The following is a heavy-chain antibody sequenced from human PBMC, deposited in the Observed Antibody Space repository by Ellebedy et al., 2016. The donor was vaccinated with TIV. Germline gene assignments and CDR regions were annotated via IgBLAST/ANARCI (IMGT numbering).Heavy chain of an antibody. V-gene: IGHV1-18*04. CDR1: GYTFTNFA. Sequence: AASVKVSCKASGYTFTNFAFTWVRQAPGQGLEWLGWISAYNRHTNYAQKFQGRVTLTTDTPTSTAYMELRSLRSDDPAVYYCARVGRRVLPIPYGMDVWGQGTTVTVSS. CDR2: ISAYNRHT. CDR3: ARVGRRVLPIPYGMDV. D-gene: IGHD3-10*01. J-gene: IGHJ6*02.